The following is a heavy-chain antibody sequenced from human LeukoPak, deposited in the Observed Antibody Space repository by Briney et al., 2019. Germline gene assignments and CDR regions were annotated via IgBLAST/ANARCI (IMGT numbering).Heavy chain of an antibody. Sequence: SETLSLTCTVSGGSISSSSYYWGWIRQPPGKGLEWIGSFYYSGSTYYNPSLKSRVTISVDTSKNQFSLKLSSVTAADTAVYYCARVVYDYVWGSYRCNWFDPWGQGTLVTVSS. J-gene: IGHJ5*02. D-gene: IGHD3-16*02. CDR2: FYYSGST. CDR3: ARVVYDYVWGSYRCNWFDP. V-gene: IGHV4-39*01. CDR1: GGSISSSSYY.